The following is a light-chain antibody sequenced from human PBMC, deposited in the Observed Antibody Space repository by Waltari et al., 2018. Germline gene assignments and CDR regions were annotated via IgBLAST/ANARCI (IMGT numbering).Light chain of an antibody. V-gene: IGKV3-11*01. CDR3: QQRSNWPPT. CDR1: QSIKNF. Sequence: EIVLAQSPVTLSLSPGESATLSCRASQSIKNFLACYQQKPGQAPRLLIFDASNRATGIPARFSGGGSGTDFTLTIDSLEPEDFGFYYCQQRSNWPPTFGPGTKVDIK. J-gene: IGKJ3*01. CDR2: DAS.